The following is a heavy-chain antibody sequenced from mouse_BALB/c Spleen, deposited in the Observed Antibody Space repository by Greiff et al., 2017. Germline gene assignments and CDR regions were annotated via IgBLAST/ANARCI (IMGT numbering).Heavy chain of an antibody. J-gene: IGHJ2*01. CDR3: ARGDYYGSSYAY. Sequence: DVMLVESGGGLVQPGGSRKLSCAASGFTFSSFGMHWVRQAPGKGLEWVAYISSGSSTIYYADTVKGRFTISRDNPKNTLFLQMTSLRSEDTAMYYCARGDYYGSSYAYWGQGTTLTVSS. V-gene: IGHV5-17*02. CDR1: GFTFSSFG. D-gene: IGHD1-1*01. CDR2: ISSGSSTI.